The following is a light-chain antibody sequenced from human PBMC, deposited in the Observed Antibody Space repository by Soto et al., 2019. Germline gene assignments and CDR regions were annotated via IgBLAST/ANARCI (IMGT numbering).Light chain of an antibody. J-gene: IGKJ2*01. Sequence: DIQMTQSPSTLSASVGDRVTITCRASQSISSWLAWYQQKPGKAPKVLIYDASSLKNEVPSRFSGSGSGTDFTLSISSLQPDDFATYYCQHYYGYPYTFGQGTKLEFK. CDR2: DAS. CDR3: QHYYGYPYT. V-gene: IGKV1-5*01. CDR1: QSISSW.